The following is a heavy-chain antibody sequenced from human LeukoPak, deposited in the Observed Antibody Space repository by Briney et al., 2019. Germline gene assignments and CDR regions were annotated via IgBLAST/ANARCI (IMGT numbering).Heavy chain of an antibody. CDR2: ISYDGSNK. Sequence: GRSLRLSCAASGFTFSSYGMHWVRQAPGKGLEWVAVISYDGSNKYYADSVKGRFTISRDNSKNTLYLQMNSLRAEDTAVYYCAKDLRGYCSSTSCWFYHYYYGMDVWGQGTTVTVSS. J-gene: IGHJ6*02. CDR1: GFTFSSYG. CDR3: AKDLRGYCSSTSCWFYHYYYGMDV. D-gene: IGHD2-2*01. V-gene: IGHV3-30*18.